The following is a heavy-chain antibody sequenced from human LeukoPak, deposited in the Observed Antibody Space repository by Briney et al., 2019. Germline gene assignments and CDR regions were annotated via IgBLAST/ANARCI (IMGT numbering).Heavy chain of an antibody. D-gene: IGHD4-17*01. CDR3: ARDGHPPVSAPVTTVTTGYYGMDV. V-gene: IGHV4-34*01. CDR1: GRSFSGYY. J-gene: IGHJ6*02. Sequence: SETLSLTCAVYGRSFSGYYWSWIRQPPGKGLEWIGEINHSGSTNYNPSLKSRVTISVDTSKNQFSLKLSSVTAANTAVYYCARDGHPPVSAPVTTVTTGYYGMDVWGQGTTVTVSS. CDR2: INHSGST.